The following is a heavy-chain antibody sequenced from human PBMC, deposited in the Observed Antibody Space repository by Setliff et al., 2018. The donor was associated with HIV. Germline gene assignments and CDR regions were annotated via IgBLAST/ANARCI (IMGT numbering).Heavy chain of an antibody. Sequence: TSETLSLTRTVSGGSISSHYWTWIRQPPGKGLEWIGYISYSGSTNYNPSLKSRVTISVDTSKNQFSLKLSSVTASDTAVYYCARSPERGYDSDWFDPWGQGTLVTVSS. CDR1: GGSISSHY. D-gene: IGHD5-12*01. J-gene: IGHJ5*02. CDR3: ARSPERGYDSDWFDP. CDR2: ISYSGST. V-gene: IGHV4-59*11.